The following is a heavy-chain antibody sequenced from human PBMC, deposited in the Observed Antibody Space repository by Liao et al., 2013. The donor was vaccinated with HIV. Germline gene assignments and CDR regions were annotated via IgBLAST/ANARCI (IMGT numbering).Heavy chain of an antibody. CDR1: GGSISSGSYY. CDR2: IYYSGDT. J-gene: IGHJ5*02. CDR3: ARDRNSDNWFDP. Sequence: QVQLQESGPGLVKPSETLSLTCTVSGGSISSGSYYWSWIRQPPGKGLEWIGYIYYSGDTDYNPSLKSRVTISLDTSKSHFSLHLSSVTAADTAVYYCARDRNSDNWFDPWGQGTLVTVSS. D-gene: IGHD1-26*01. V-gene: IGHV4-61*03.